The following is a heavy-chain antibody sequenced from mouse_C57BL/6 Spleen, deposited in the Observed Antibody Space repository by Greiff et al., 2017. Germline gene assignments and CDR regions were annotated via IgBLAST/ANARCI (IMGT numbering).Heavy chain of an antibody. Sequence: EVQLQESGGDLVKPGGSLKLSCAASGFTFSSYGMSWVRQTPDKRLEWVATISSGGSYTYYPDSVKGRFTISRDNAKNTLYLQMSSLKSEDTAMYYCARHKLGRGFAYWGQGTLVTVSA. CDR3: ARHKLGRGFAY. D-gene: IGHD4-1*01. J-gene: IGHJ3*01. CDR1: GFTFSSYG. V-gene: IGHV5-6*01. CDR2: ISSGGSYT.